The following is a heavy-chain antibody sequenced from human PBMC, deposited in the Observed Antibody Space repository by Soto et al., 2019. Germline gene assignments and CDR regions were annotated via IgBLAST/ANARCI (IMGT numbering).Heavy chain of an antibody. CDR3: ARALWFGELLGPNWFGP. J-gene: IGHJ5*02. Sequence: TSETLSLTCAVSGGSISCGGYSWSWIRQPPGKGLEWIGYIYHSGSTYYNPSLKSRVTISVDRSKNQFSLKLSSVTAADTAVYYCARALWFGELLGPNWFGPWGQGTLVTVSS. V-gene: IGHV4-30-2*01. CDR2: IYHSGST. D-gene: IGHD3-10*01. CDR1: GGSISCGGYS.